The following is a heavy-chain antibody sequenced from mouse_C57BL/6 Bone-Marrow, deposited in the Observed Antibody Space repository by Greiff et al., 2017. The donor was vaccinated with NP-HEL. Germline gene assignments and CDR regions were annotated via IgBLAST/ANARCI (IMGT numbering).Heavy chain of an antibody. V-gene: IGHV1-19*01. J-gene: IGHJ2*01. CDR2: INPYNGGT. CDR3: ARGGDGYYDFDY. D-gene: IGHD2-3*01. CDR1: GYTFTDYY. Sequence: VQLQQSGPVLVKPGASVKMSCKASGYTFTDYYMNWVKQSHGKSLEWIGVINPYNGGTSYNQKFKGKATLTVDKYSSTAYMELNSLTSEDSAVYYCARGGDGYYDFDYWGQGTTLTVSS.